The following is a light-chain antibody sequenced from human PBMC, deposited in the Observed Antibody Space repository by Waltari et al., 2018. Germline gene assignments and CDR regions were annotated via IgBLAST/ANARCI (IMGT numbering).Light chain of an antibody. J-gene: IGKJ3*01. CDR2: SVS. CDR1: QSLVNSAGNTF. CDR3: MQGKQWPFT. V-gene: IGKV2-30*01. Sequence: DVVMTQSPLSLPVTLGQPASISCRSSQSLVNSAGNTFLNWFQQRPGQSPRRLSYSVSNRESGVPDRFSGSGSGTDFTLKISRVEAEDVGVYYCMQGKQWPFTFGPGTKVEIK.